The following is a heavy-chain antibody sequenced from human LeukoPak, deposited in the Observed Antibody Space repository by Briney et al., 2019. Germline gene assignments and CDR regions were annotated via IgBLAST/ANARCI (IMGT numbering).Heavy chain of an antibody. V-gene: IGHV3-7*01. J-gene: IGHJ4*02. CDR2: IKQDGSEK. Sequence: GGSLRLSCAASGFTFSNYGIHWVRQAPGKGLEWVTNIKQDGSEKYYVDSVKGRFTISRDNAKNSLYLQMNSLRAEDTAVYYCARDLGSGWFDYWGQGTLVTVSS. D-gene: IGHD6-19*01. CDR3: ARDLGSGWFDY. CDR1: GFTFSNYG.